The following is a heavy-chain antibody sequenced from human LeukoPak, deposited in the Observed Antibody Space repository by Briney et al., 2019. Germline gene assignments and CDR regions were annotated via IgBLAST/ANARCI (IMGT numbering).Heavy chain of an antibody. CDR1: GFTFSDFW. V-gene: IGHV3-7*01. CDR2: INQNGGET. Sequence: GGSLRLSCAVSGFTFSDFWMNWVRRSPGKGLEWVASINQNGGETSYVDSVKGRFTISRDNPKNSLCLQMSSLRAEDTAVYYCARDGTAPGLYFDLWGQGTLVTVSS. CDR3: ARDGTAPGLYFDL. J-gene: IGHJ4*01. D-gene: IGHD6-13*01.